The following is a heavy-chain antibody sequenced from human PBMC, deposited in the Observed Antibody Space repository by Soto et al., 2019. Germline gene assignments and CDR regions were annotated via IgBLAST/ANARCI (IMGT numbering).Heavy chain of an antibody. CDR3: ARSVYDSSGYWTSYYGY. CDR1: GYSFTSYW. V-gene: IGHV5-51*01. D-gene: IGHD3-22*01. Sequence: GESLKISCKGSGYSFTSYWIGWVRQMPGKGLEWMGIIYPGDSDTRYSPSFQGQVTISADKSISTAYLQWSSLKASDTAMYYCARSVYDSSGYWTSYYGYLGQGTLVTVSS. CDR2: IYPGDSDT. J-gene: IGHJ4*02.